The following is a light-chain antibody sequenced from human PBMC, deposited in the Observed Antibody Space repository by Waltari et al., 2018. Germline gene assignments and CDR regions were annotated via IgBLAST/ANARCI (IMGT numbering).Light chain of an antibody. J-gene: IGLJ2*01. V-gene: IGLV2-23*02. Sequence: QAALTSPAPGSWFPGQSLTLPRTGTNSDFGQDKTFSRYQQHPGKAPKLMIYEVSKRPSGISYRFSGSKSGDTASLTISGLQAEDEAEYYCCSYTGGSIPVIFGGGTKLTVL. CDR1: NSDFGQDKT. CDR2: EVS. CDR3: CSYTGGSIPVI.